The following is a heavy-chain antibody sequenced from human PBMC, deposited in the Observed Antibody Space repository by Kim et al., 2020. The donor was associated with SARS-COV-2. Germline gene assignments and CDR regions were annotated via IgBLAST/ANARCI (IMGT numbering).Heavy chain of an antibody. J-gene: IGHJ3*01. D-gene: IGHD1-26*01. CDR2: IDRDDDK. CDR3: ARTRWSGSIPGAFDV. CDR1: GFSLTTRGMC. V-gene: IGHV2-70*13. Sequence: SGPTLVNPTQTLTLTCTFSGFSLTTRGMCVGWIRQAPGKALEWLALIDRDDDKEYSTSLKTRLTISKDTSKNQVVLSMTNMDPVDTATYYCARTRWSGSIPGAFDVWGQGKMVTVS.